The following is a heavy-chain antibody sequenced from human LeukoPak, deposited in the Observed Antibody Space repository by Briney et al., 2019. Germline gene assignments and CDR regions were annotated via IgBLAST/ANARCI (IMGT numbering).Heavy chain of an antibody. CDR2: INHSGST. D-gene: IGHD2-15*01. J-gene: IGHJ3*02. CDR1: GYSISSGYY. Sequence: SETLSLTCIVSGYSISSGYYWGWIRQPSGKGLQWICSINHSGSTYYNPSLKSRVTISVDKSKNQFSLKLSSVTAADTAVYYCARSDNAFDIWGQGTMVTVSS. V-gene: IGHV4-38-2*02. CDR3: ARSDNAFDI.